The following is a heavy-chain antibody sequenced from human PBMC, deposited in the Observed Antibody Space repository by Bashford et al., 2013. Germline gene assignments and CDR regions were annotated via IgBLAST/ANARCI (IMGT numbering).Heavy chain of an antibody. V-gene: IGHV1-24*01. Sequence: ASVKVSCKVSGERFFPLTIHWARQAPGKGLEWMGGFDPEDDETFYAPEFQGRVTMTIDSGSRTAYLDVSSLRSDDTAWYYCARVRTKYSSSSDFDQWGQGTLVTVSS. CDR3: ARVRTKYSSSSDFDQ. J-gene: IGHJ4*02. CDR2: FDPEDDET. D-gene: IGHD6-6*01. CDR1: GERFFPLT.